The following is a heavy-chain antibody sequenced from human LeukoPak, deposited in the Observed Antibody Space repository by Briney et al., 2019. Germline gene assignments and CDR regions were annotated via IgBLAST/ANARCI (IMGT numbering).Heavy chain of an antibody. CDR3: ARAAYSSGWYLD. V-gene: IGHV1-69-2*01. D-gene: IGHD6-19*01. CDR2: VDPEDGET. Sequence: ASVKISCKVSGYTFTDYYMHWVQQAPGKGLEWMGLVDPEDGETIYAQKFQGRVTMTEDTSTDTAYMELSSLRSEDTAVYYCARAAYSSGWYLDWGQGTLVTVSS. CDR1: GYTFTDYY. J-gene: IGHJ4*02.